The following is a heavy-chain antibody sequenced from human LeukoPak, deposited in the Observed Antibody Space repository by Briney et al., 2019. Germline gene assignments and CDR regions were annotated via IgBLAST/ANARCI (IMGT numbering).Heavy chain of an antibody. J-gene: IGHJ4*02. V-gene: IGHV3-23*01. CDR2: TSSSNAGT. CDR1: GFTLSTYA. D-gene: IGHD2-21*01. Sequence: GGSLRLSCVASGFTLSTYAMSWVRQTPGKGLEWVAATSSSNAGTYHADSVRGRFTISRDNSKNTLYLQMNSLRAEDAAVYFCAKAPVTSCRGAYCYPFDSWGQGTLVTVSS. CDR3: AKAPVTSCRGAYCYPFDS.